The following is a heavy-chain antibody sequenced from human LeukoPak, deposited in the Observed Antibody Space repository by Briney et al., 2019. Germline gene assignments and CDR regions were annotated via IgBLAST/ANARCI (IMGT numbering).Heavy chain of an antibody. CDR3: ARGFDGANIDY. CDR2: ISSSSSYI. V-gene: IGHV3-21*01. Sequence: NPGGSLRLSCAASGFTFSSYSMNWVRQAPGKGLEWVSSISSSSSYIYYADSVKGRFTISRDNAKNSLYLQVNSLRGEDTAVYYCARGFDGANIDYWGQGTLVTVSS. J-gene: IGHJ4*02. CDR1: GFTFSSYS.